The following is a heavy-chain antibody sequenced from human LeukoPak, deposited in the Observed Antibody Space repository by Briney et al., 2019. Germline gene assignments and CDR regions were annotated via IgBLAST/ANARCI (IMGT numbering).Heavy chain of an antibody. Sequence: SGGSLRLSCAASGFTFASYGMSWVRQAPGKGLEWVSAISGRDDNTYYADSVKGRFTISRDNSKNTLYLQMNSLRAEDTAVYYCAKDPFAHGYSFEPDYWGQGTLVTVSS. CDR2: ISGRDDNT. D-gene: IGHD2-15*01. CDR1: GFTFASYG. J-gene: IGHJ4*02. V-gene: IGHV3-23*01. CDR3: AKDPFAHGYSFEPDY.